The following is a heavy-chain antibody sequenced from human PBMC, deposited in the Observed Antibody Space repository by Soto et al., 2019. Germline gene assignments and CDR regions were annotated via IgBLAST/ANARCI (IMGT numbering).Heavy chain of an antibody. V-gene: IGHV3-23*01. CDR2: LSGSGTST. D-gene: IGHD6-19*01. J-gene: IGHJ4*02. Sequence: GGSLRLSCAASGFSFANYAMNWVRQAPGKGLEWVSGLSGSGTSTYYADSVKGRFTISRDNSRDTLFLQMNSLTADDTAVYYCAKATTNGGWFNPFDSWGQGALVTVSS. CDR3: AKATTNGGWFNPFDS. CDR1: GFSFANYA.